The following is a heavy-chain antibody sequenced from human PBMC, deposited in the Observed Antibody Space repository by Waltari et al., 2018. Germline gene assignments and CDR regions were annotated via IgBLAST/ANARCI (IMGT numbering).Heavy chain of an antibody. V-gene: IGHV1-2*02. CDR3: ARGPSRQWLVDP. CDR2: SNPNSGGT. J-gene: IGHJ5*02. D-gene: IGHD6-19*01. CDR1: GYTFTGYY. Sequence: QVQLVQSGAEVKKPGASVKVSCKASGYTFTGYYMHWVRQAPGQGLEWMGWSNPNSGGTNYAQKYKGRFTMTRDPAISTAYMELSRLRSDDTAVYYCARGPSRQWLVDPWGQGTLVTVSS.